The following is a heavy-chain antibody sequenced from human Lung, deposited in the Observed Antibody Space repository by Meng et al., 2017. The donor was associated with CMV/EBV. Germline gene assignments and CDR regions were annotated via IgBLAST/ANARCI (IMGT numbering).Heavy chain of an antibody. CDR3: ARVQFLETANDAFDL. CDR1: GYTFIGYY. D-gene: IGHD2-21*01. Sequence: ASXXVSCKASGYTFIGYYMHWVRQAPGQGLEWMGWIHPYTGDTNYAQKFQGRVIMTRDMSINTVYMELSRLRSDDTAVYYCARVQFLETANDAFDLWGQGTVVTVSS. J-gene: IGHJ3*01. V-gene: IGHV1-2*02. CDR2: IHPYTGDT.